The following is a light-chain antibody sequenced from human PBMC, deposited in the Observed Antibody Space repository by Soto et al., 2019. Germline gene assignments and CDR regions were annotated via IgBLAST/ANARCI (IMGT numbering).Light chain of an antibody. J-gene: IGLJ1*01. V-gene: IGLV1-40*01. CDR1: SSNIGAGYD. CDR3: QSYDSSLSAYV. Sequence: QSALAQPPSVSGAPGQKVTISCTGSSSNIGAGYDLHWYQQLPGTAPKLPLYGNSNRPSGVPDRFSGSKSGTSASLAITGLQAEDEADYYCQSYDSSLSAYVFGTGTKVTV. CDR2: GNS.